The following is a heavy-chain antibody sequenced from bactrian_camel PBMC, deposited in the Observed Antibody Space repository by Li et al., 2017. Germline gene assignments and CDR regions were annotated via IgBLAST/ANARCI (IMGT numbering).Heavy chain of an antibody. D-gene: IGHD5*01. V-gene: IGHV3S53*01. J-gene: IGHJ4*01. CDR2: IDFDGTP. Sequence: QLVESGGDSVQAGGSLRLSCAAFADIAKNNYMAWFRQAPGKEREGVAAIDFDGTPTYAQSVKGRFTISKDNAENSVYLQMNSLKPEDTGMYYCAAASRVVWGPGACTSIGSDHSYRGQGTQVTVS. CDR1: ADIAKNNY. CDR3: AAASRVVWGPGACTSIGSDHSY.